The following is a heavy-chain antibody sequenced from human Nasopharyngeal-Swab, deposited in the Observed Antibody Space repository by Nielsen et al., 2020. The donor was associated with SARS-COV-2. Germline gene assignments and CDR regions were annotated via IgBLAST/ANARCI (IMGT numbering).Heavy chain of an antibody. V-gene: IGHV3-73*01. CDR3: TRCGGGCYSGRDY. J-gene: IGHJ4*02. Sequence: GESLKISCAASGFTFSDSAIHWVRQASGKGLEWFGRIRSNGNNYATAYAASVKGRFTIFRDDPTNTAFLQMNSLKTEDTAVYYCTRCGGGCYSGRDYWGQGTLVTVSS. CDR1: GFTFSDSA. D-gene: IGHD2-15*01. CDR2: IRSNGNNYAT.